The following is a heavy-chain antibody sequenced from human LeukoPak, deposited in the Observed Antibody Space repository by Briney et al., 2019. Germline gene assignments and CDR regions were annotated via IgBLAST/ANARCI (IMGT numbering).Heavy chain of an antibody. D-gene: IGHD2-21*01. CDR3: ARVGSYSMDSNWFDP. CDR1: GYTFTSYG. CDR2: MNPNSGNT. J-gene: IGHJ5*02. Sequence: GASVKVSCKASGYTFTSYGINWVRQATGQGLEWMGWMNPNSGNTGYAQKFQGRVTMTRNTSISTAYMELSSLRSEDTAVYYCARVGSYSMDSNWFDPWGQGTLVTVSS. V-gene: IGHV1-8*02.